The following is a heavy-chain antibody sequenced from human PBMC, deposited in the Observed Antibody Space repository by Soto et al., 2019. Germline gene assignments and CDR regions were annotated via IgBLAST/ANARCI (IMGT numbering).Heavy chain of an antibody. Sequence: XDCLTVSCQWSGNTFTDYWGGLVRQLPGKGLEWMGIIYPGDSDTRYSSSFQGHVTITVDKATSTAYLQWNTLKASDTAMYYCARHISNSRYYYYAMDVWAQGTTVTGSS. J-gene: IGHJ6*02. CDR2: IYPGDSDT. CDR1: GNTFTDYW. V-gene: IGHV5-51*01. D-gene: IGHD4-4*01. CDR3: ARHISNSRYYYYAMDV.